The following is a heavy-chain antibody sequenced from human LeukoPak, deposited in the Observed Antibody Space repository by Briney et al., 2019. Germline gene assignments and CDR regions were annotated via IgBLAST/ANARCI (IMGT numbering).Heavy chain of an antibody. CDR2: ISSSSSHI. V-gene: IGHV3-21*01. D-gene: IGHD3-10*01. CDR3: ARDASGSYPLYFDY. CDR1: GFTFNTYS. Sequence: GGSLRLSCAAYGFTFNTYSMNWVRQAPGKGLEWVSSISSSSSHIYYADSVKGRFTISRDNAKNSLYLQMNSLRAEDTAVYYCARDASGSYPLYFDYWGQGTLVTVSS. J-gene: IGHJ4*02.